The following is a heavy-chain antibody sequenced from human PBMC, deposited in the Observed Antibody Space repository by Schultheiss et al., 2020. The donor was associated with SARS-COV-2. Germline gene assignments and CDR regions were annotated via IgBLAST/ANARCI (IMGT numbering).Heavy chain of an antibody. CDR3: ARDWGVVAVAGPFDY. V-gene: IGHV1-2*06. CDR1: GNTFTSYA. CDR2: INPNSGGT. D-gene: IGHD6-19*01. Sequence: ASVKVSCKASGNTFTSYAMNWVRQAPGQGLEWMGRINPNSGGTNYAQKFQGRVTMTRDTSISTAYMELSRLRSDDTAVYYCARDWGVVAVAGPFDYWGQGTLVTVSS. J-gene: IGHJ4*02.